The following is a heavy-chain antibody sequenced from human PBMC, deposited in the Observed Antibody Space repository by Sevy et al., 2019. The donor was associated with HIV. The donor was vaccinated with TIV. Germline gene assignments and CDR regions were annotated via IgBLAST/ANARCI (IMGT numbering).Heavy chain of an antibody. Sequence: GESLKISYAASGFSFSNYWMHWVRQAPGKGLEWVANIKQDESEKYYVASVKGRFTISRDNVKNSLYLQMNSLRPEDTAVYYCARGNSGSFDYWGQGTLVTVSS. V-gene: IGHV3-7*04. CDR1: GFSFSNYW. D-gene: IGHD3-22*01. J-gene: IGHJ4*02. CDR3: ARGNSGSFDY. CDR2: IKQDESEK.